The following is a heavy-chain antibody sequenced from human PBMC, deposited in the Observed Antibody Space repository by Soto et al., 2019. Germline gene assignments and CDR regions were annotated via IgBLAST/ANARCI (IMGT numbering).Heavy chain of an antibody. D-gene: IGHD3-3*01. CDR1: GGCFRNYY. V-gene: IGHV4-34*01. Sequence: EILSLTCGVYGGCFRNYYWIWVRQPPGKGLEWIGEVNHSGEATYNPSLQSRVTISLDTSKNHFSLKMTSLTAADTALYFWTRAERFPRSWFDPWGQGTQVTVSS. J-gene: IGHJ5*02. CDR3: TRAERFPRSWFDP. CDR2: VNHSGEA.